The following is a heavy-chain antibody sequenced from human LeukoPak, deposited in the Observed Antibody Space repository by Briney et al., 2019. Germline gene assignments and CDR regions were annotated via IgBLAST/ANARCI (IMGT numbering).Heavy chain of an antibody. Sequence: GGSLRLSCAASGFTFSSYVMHWVRQAPGKGLEWVAVISYDGSNKYYADSVKGRFTISRDNSKNTLYLQMNSLRAEDTAVYYCARSPDRSSTIWGQGTLVTFSS. CDR2: ISYDGSNK. J-gene: IGHJ4*02. CDR1: GFTFSSYV. D-gene: IGHD2-2*01. V-gene: IGHV3-30*01. CDR3: ARSPDRSSTI.